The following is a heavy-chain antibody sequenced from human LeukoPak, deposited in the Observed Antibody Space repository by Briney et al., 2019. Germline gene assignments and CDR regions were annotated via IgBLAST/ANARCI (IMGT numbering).Heavy chain of an antibody. CDR1: GFTFSTYS. CDR2: ISGSGGST. Sequence: GGSLSLSCEASGFTFSTYSMNWVRQAPGKGLEWVSSISGSGGSTYYADSVKGRFSISRDNSKNTLDLQMTGLRAEDTALYYCAKGGQNYDFWRFDYWGQGTLVTVSS. J-gene: IGHJ4*02. CDR3: AKGGQNYDFWRFDY. D-gene: IGHD3-3*01. V-gene: IGHV3-23*01.